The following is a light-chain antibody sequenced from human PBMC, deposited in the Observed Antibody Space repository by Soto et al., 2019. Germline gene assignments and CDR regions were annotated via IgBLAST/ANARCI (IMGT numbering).Light chain of an antibody. CDR2: KAS. V-gene: IGKV1-5*03. Sequence: DIQMTQSPSTLSASVGDRATITCRASQSISSRLAWYQQKPGKAPKLLIYKASSLESGVPSRFSGSGSGTEFTLTISSLQPDDCAKYYCQQYNSYPWTFGKGTKVEIK. CDR1: QSISSR. J-gene: IGKJ1*01. CDR3: QQYNSYPWT.